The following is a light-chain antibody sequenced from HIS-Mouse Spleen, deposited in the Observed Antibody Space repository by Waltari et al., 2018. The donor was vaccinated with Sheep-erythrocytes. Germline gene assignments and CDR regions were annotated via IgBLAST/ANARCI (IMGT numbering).Light chain of an antibody. V-gene: IGLV2-23*02. CDR3: CSYAGSYNHV. J-gene: IGLJ1*01. Sequence: QSALTQPASVSGSPGQSITISCTGTSSDGGSYNLVSWYQQHPGKAPKLMIYDVSKRPSGVPDRFSGSKSGNTASLTISGLQAEDEADYYCCSYAGSYNHVFATGTKVTVL. CDR1: SSDGGSYNL. CDR2: DVS.